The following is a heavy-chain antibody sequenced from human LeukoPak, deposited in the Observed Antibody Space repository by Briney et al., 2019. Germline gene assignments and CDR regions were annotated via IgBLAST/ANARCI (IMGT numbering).Heavy chain of an antibody. J-gene: IGHJ3*02. CDR2: ISYDGSNK. CDR1: GFTFSSYA. Sequence: PGGSLRLSCAASGFTFSSYAMHWVRQAPGKGLEWVAVISYDGSNKYYADSVKGRFTISRDNSKNTLYLQMNSLRAEDTAVYYCARLHGGLCGTITCDHDVFDMWGQGTVVTVSS. D-gene: IGHD2-21*01. V-gene: IGHV3-30-3*01. CDR3: ARLHGGLCGTITCDHDVFDM.